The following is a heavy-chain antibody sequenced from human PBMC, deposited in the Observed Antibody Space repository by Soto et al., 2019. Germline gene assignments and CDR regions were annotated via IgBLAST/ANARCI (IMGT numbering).Heavy chain of an antibody. CDR1: GSSISSSNW. Sequence: TCAVSGSSISSSNWWSWVRQPPGKGLEWIGEINHSGSTNYNPSLKSRVTISVDTSKNQFSLKLSSVTAADTAVYYCARGVGGIAAAGRYYYYYYGMDVWGQGTTVTVSS. J-gene: IGHJ6*02. CDR3: ARGVGGIAAAGRYYYYYYGMDV. CDR2: INHSGST. V-gene: IGHV4-4*02. D-gene: IGHD6-13*01.